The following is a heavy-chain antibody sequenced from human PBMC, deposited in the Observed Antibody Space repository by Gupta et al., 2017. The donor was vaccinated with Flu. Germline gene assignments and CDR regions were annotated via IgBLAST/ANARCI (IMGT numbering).Heavy chain of an antibody. Sequence: QVQLVQSGAEVKKPGSSVKVSCKASGGTFSSYAISWVRQAPGQGLEWMGGIIPIFGTANYAQKFQGRVTITADESTSTAYMELSSLRSEDTAVYYCATDVEMATTQINPYYFDYWGQGTLVTVSS. V-gene: IGHV1-69*01. CDR1: GGTFSSYA. CDR3: ATDVEMATTQINPYYFDY. CDR2: IIPIFGTA. J-gene: IGHJ4*02. D-gene: IGHD5-24*01.